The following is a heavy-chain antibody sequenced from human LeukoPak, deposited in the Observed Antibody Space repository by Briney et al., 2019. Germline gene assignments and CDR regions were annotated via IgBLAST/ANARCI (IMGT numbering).Heavy chain of an antibody. CDR3: ARGTKTYYYDSSGYYYFDY. J-gene: IGHJ4*02. D-gene: IGHD3-22*01. CDR2: IIPIFGTA. Sequence: SVKVSCKASGGTFSSYAISWVRQAPGQGLEWMGGIIPIFGTANYAQKFQGRVTITTDESTSTAYMELSSLRSEDTAVYYCARGTKTYYYDSSGYYYFDYWGQGTLVTVSS. V-gene: IGHV1-69*05. CDR1: GGTFSSYA.